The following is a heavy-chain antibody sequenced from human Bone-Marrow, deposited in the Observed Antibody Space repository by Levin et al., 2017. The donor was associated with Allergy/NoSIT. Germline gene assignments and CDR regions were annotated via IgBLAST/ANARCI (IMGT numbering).Heavy chain of an antibody. J-gene: IGHJ4*02. CDR1: GFTFSSYA. CDR3: ARDYSGFGYYDYVWGSYRPAGTYFDY. D-gene: IGHD3-16*02. Sequence: GGSLRLSCAASGFTFSSYAMHWVRQAPGKGLEWVAVISYDGSNKYYADSVKGRFTISRDNSKNTLYLQMNSLRAEDTAVYYCARDYSGFGYYDYVWGSYRPAGTYFDYWGQGTLVTVSS. CDR2: ISYDGSNK. V-gene: IGHV3-30-3*01.